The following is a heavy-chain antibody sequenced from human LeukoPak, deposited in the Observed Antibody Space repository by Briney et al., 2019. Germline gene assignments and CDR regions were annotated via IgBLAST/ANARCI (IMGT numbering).Heavy chain of an antibody. J-gene: IGHJ3*02. Sequence: PGRSLRLSCTASGFTFGDYAMSWVRQAPGKGLEWVGFIRSKAYGGTTEYAASVKGRFIISRDDSKSIAYLQMNSLKTEDTAVYYCTRDRAFCGADCPDAFDIWGQGTMVTVSS. V-gene: IGHV3-49*04. CDR3: TRDRAFCGADCPDAFDI. CDR1: GFTFGDYA. CDR2: IRSKAYGGTT. D-gene: IGHD2-21*02.